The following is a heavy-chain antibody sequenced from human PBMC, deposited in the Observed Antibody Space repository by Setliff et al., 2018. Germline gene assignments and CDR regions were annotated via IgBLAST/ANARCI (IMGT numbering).Heavy chain of an antibody. CDR2: IGDSGNSA. J-gene: IGHJ4*02. CDR3: AKDGGGTYYSRSDY. CDR1: GFTFSSYA. Sequence: PGGSLRLSCTASGFTFSSYAMSWVRQAPGKGLGWVSSIGDSGNSAYYADSVKGRFTISRDNSKNTVYVQMNSLRAEDTAVYYCAKDGGGTYYSRSDYWGQGTLVTVSS. V-gene: IGHV3-23*01. D-gene: IGHD1-26*01.